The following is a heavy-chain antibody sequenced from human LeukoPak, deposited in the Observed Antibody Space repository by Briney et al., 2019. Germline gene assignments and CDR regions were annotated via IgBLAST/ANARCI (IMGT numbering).Heavy chain of an antibody. CDR1: GFTFSNYA. J-gene: IGHJ6*02. D-gene: IGHD2-2*01. CDR3: ARYCTGSSCSAGGNYYGMDV. V-gene: IGHV3-23*01. Sequence: PGESLRISCAASGFTFSNYAMTWVRQAPGKGLEWVSAINCSGGSTYYADFVKGRFAISRDNSKSTLYLQMNSLRAEDTALYYCARYCTGSSCSAGGNYYGMDVWGQGATVTVSS. CDR2: INCSGGST.